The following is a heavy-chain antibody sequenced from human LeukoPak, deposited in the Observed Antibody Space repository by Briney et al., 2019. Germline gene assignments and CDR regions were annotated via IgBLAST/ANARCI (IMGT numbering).Heavy chain of an antibody. Sequence: PGGSLRLSCAASGFTFDDYGMSGVRQAPGKGLEWVSAINWNGGSTGYADSVKGRFTISRDNAKNSLYLQMSSLRAEDTALYYCARVGWSTESYYFAYWGQGTLVTVSS. D-gene: IGHD2-15*01. V-gene: IGHV3-20*04. CDR3: ARVGWSTESYYFAY. J-gene: IGHJ4*02. CDR1: GFTFDDYG. CDR2: INWNGGST.